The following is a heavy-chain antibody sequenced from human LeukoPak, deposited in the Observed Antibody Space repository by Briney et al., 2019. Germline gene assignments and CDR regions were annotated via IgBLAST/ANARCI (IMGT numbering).Heavy chain of an antibody. D-gene: IGHD5-18*01. J-gene: IGHJ3*02. CDR1: GGSISSGGYY. Sequence: SETLSLTCTVSGGSISSGGYYWSWIRQHPGKGLEWIGYIYYSGSTYYNPSLKSRVTISVDTSKNQFSLKLSSVTAADTAVYYCARAERVNSFGSDAFDMWGQGTMVTVSA. CDR2: IYYSGST. V-gene: IGHV4-31*03. CDR3: ARAERVNSFGSDAFDM.